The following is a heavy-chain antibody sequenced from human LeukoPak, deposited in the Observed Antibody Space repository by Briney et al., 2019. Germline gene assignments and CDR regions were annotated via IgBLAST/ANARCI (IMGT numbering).Heavy chain of an antibody. CDR2: IYYSGST. J-gene: IGHJ6*03. D-gene: IGHD3-16*01. CDR1: GGSISNY. CDR3: ARETSQKGAHYMDV. Sequence: PSETLSLTCTVSGGSISNYWSWIRQPPGKGLEWIGYIYYSGSTNYNPSLKSRVTISVDTSKKQFSLKLTSVTVADTAVYYCARETSQKGAHYMDVWGKGTTVTISS. V-gene: IGHV4-59*01.